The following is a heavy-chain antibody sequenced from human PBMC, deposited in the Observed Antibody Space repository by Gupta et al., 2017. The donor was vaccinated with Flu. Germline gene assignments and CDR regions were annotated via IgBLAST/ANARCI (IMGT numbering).Heavy chain of an antibody. CDR3: GGVPKVYGMDV. CDR2: IKRKTDGGTT. J-gene: IGHJ6*02. D-gene: IGHD1-1*01. V-gene: IGHV3-15*01. Sequence: EVQLVESGGGLVKTGGSLRLSCAASGFTFSNACMTWVRQAPGTGLEWVGRIKRKTDGGTTDDQSAVKGRFTISRDEANNTLYLKMNRMKAEDTAVYCGGGVPKVYGMDVWGQGTTVTVSS. CDR1: GFTFSNAC.